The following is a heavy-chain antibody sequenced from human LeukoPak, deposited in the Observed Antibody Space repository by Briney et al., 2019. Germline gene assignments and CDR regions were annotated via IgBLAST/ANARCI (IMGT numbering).Heavy chain of an antibody. V-gene: IGHV4-59*05. Sequence: SETLSLTCTVSGGSISNYYWSWIRQPPGKGLEWIGSIYYSGSTYYSPSLKSRVTISVDTSKNQFSLKLSSVTAADTAVYYCARRRYDSSGYDLLDYWGQGTLVTVSS. CDR2: IYYSGST. D-gene: IGHD3-22*01. J-gene: IGHJ4*02. CDR1: GGSISNYY. CDR3: ARRRYDSSGYDLLDY.